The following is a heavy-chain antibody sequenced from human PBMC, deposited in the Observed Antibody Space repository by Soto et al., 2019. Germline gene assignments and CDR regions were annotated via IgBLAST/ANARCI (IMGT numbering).Heavy chain of an antibody. CDR3: VLRFLDRKDWIDY. CDR2: IIPILGIA. J-gene: IGHJ4*02. CDR1: GGTLSSYT. Sequence: GASVKVSCKASGGTLSSYTISWVRQAPGQGLEWMGRIIPILGIANYAQKFQGRVTITADKSTSTAYMELSSLRSEDTAVYYCVLRFLDRKDWIDYWGQGTLVTVSS. V-gene: IGHV1-69*02. D-gene: IGHD3-3*01.